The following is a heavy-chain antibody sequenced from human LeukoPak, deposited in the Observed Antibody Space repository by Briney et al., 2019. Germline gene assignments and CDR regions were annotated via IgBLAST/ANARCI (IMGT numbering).Heavy chain of an antibody. CDR2: ISGSGGST. CDR1: GFTFSSYA. V-gene: IGHV3-23*01. J-gene: IGHJ4*02. Sequence: TGGSLRLSCAASGFTFSSYAMSWVRQAPGKGLEWVSVISGSGGSTYYADSVKGRFTISRDNSKNTLYLQMNSLRAEDTGVYYCARDFGGGDFDYWGQGTLVTVSS. CDR3: ARDFGGGDFDY. D-gene: IGHD4-23*01.